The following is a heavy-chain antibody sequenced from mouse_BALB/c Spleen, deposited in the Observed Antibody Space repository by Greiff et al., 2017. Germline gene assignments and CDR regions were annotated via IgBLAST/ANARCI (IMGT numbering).Heavy chain of an antibody. Sequence: LVKTGASVKISCKASGYSFTGYYMHWVKQSHGKSLEWIGYISCYNGATSYNQKFKGKATFTVDTSSSTAYMQFNSLTSEDSAVYYCARESRGYYGSDWYFDVWGAGTTVTVSS. CDR1: GYSFTGYY. CDR2: ISCYNGAT. CDR3: ARESRGYYGSDWYFDV. J-gene: IGHJ1*01. D-gene: IGHD1-1*01. V-gene: IGHV1S34*01.